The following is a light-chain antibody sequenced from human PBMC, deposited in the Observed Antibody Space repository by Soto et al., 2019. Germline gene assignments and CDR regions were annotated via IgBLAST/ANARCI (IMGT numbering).Light chain of an antibody. Sequence: QSALTQPASVSGSPGQSITISCTGTSSDVGGYDYVSWYQQHPGRAPKLMIYVVSNRPSGVSDRFSGSKSGNTASLTISGLQAEDDADYYCSSYTSSNTVVFGGGTKLTVL. CDR1: SSDVGGYDY. J-gene: IGLJ2*01. CDR2: VVS. CDR3: SSYTSSNTVV. V-gene: IGLV2-14*01.